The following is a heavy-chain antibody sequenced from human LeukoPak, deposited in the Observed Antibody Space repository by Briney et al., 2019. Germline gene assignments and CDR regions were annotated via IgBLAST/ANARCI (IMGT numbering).Heavy chain of an antibody. Sequence: SETLSLTCAVYGGSFSGYYWSWIRHPPGKGLEWIGYIEHSGNTNYNPSLKSRLTISVDTSKNQFSLKLSSVTAADTAVYYCARRSETQLWFGDFWGQGTLVTVSS. V-gene: IGHV4-59*08. D-gene: IGHD3-10*01. CDR2: IEHSGNT. J-gene: IGHJ4*02. CDR3: ARRSETQLWFGDF. CDR1: GGSFSGYY.